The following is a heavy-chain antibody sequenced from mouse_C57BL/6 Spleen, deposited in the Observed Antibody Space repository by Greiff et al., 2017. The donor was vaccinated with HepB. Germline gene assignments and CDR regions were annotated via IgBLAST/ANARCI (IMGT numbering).Heavy chain of an antibody. CDR3: ARERVFGYWYFDV. CDR1: GYTFTSYW. V-gene: IGHV1-50*01. CDR2: IDPSDSYT. J-gene: IGHJ1*03. Sequence: QQSCKASGYTFTSYWMQWVKQRPGQGLEWIGEIDPSDSYTNYNQKFKGKATLTVDTSSSTAYMQLSSLTSEDSAVYYCARERVFGYWYFDVWGTGTTVTVSS.